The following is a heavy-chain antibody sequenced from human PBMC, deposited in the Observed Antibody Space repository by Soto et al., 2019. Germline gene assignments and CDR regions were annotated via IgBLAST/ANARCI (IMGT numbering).Heavy chain of an antibody. Sequence: SETLSLTCAVSNSSINSRFYWGWLRQHPGKGLEWIASIYHSGSTHYNPSLKSRATISVDTSNNQFSLRLSSVTAADTAVYYCAKDNGGYDSLPATGYGMDVWGQGTTVT. CDR3: AKDNGGYDSLPATGYGMDV. V-gene: IGHV4-38-2*02. CDR2: IYHSGST. CDR1: NSSINSRFY. J-gene: IGHJ6*02. D-gene: IGHD5-12*01.